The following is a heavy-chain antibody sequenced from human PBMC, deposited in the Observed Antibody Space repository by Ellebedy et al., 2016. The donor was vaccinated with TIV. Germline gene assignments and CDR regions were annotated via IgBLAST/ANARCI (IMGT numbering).Heavy chain of an antibody. CDR3: AKVLFAFGEFESPFDP. Sequence: PGGSLRLSCAASGFTFHSYGMHWVRQAPGKGLEWVTFIRYDGSDKYYADSVKGRFTVSRDNSNNTRTRQMNGLRPDDTAVYYCAKVLFAFGEFESPFDPWGQGTLVIVSS. CDR1: GFTFHSYG. D-gene: IGHD3-10*01. V-gene: IGHV3-30*02. J-gene: IGHJ5*02. CDR2: IRYDGSDK.